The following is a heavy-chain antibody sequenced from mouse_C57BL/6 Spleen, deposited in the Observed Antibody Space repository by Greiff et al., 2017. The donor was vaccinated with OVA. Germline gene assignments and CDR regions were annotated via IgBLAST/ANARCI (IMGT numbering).Heavy chain of an antibody. CDR2: INYDGSST. CDR1: GFTFSDYY. J-gene: IGHJ4*01. CDR3: ARDRYYAMDY. Sequence: EVKLVESEGGLVQPGSSMKLSCTASGFTFSDYYMAWVRQVPEKGLEWVANINYDGSSTYYLDSLKSRFIISRDNAKNILYLQMSSLKSEDTATNYCARDRYYAMDYWGQGTSVTVSS. V-gene: IGHV5-16*01.